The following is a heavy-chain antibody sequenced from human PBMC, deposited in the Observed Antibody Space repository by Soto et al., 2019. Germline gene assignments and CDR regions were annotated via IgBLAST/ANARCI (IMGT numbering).Heavy chain of an antibody. CDR2: VSSAGSTK. Sequence: GGSLRLSCAASGFIFSNYGMHWVRQAPGKGLEWVAVVSSAGSTKYYADSVKGRFTISRDNSKNTVFLQMSSLRAEDTAVYYCAKDLGYSYGGFFDYWGQGTLVTVSS. V-gene: IGHV3-30*18. D-gene: IGHD5-18*01. CDR1: GFIFSNYG. CDR3: AKDLGYSYGGFFDY. J-gene: IGHJ4*02.